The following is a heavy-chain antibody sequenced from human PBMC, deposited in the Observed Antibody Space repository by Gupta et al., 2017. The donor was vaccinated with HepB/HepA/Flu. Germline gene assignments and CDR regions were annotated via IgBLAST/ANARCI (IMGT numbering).Heavy chain of an antibody. J-gene: IGHJ4*02. CDR1: GGSFSGYY. D-gene: IGHD2-15*01. CDR3: ARSPSIGYCSGGSCYRHFDY. CDR2: INHSGST. Sequence: QVQLQQWGAGLLKPSETLSLTCAVYGGSFSGYYWSWIRQPPGKGLEWIGEINHSGSTNYNPFLKSRVTISVDTSKNQFSLKLSSVTAADTAVYYCARSPSIGYCSGGSCYRHFDYWGQGTLVTVSS. V-gene: IGHV4-34*01.